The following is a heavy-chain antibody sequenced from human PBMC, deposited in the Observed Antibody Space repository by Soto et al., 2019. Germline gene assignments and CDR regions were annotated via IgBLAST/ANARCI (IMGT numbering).Heavy chain of an antibody. Sequence: GGSLRLSCAASGFTFSSYAMSWVRQAPGKGLEWVSAISGSGGSTYYADSVKGRFTISRDNSKNTLYLQMNSLRAEDTAVYYCAKDPRITMIVVVISDNWFDPWGQGTLVTVSS. CDR3: AKDPRITMIVVVISDNWFDP. J-gene: IGHJ5*02. V-gene: IGHV3-23*01. D-gene: IGHD3-22*01. CDR2: ISGSGGST. CDR1: GFTFSSYA.